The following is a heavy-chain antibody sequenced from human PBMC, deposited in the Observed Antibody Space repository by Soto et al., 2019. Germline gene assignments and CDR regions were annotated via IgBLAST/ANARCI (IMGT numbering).Heavy chain of an antibody. CDR1: GASVTSDSYH. CDR2: QTGST. CDR3: AIYKAGAGGNGF. D-gene: IGHD6-19*01. V-gene: IGHV4-61*01. J-gene: IGHJ4*02. Sequence: QVHLQESGPGLIKPSETLSLTCSVSGASVTSDSYHWTWIRQPPGKGLEWIGQTGSTNYNPSLKSRITISVDTHKNQFSLNLDSVTAADTAIYYCAIYKAGAGGNGFWGQGTLVIVSS.